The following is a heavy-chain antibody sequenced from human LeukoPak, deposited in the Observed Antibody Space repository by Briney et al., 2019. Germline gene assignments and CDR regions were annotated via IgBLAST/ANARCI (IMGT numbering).Heavy chain of an antibody. Sequence: PSETLSLTCTVSGSSISTSYYYWGWIRQPPGKGLEWIGSIYYSGSSYYKPSLKSRVTISVDTSKNQFSLKLSSVTAADTAVYYRARDHYGVFDYWGQGTLVTVSS. CDR1: GSSISTSYYY. D-gene: IGHD4-17*01. J-gene: IGHJ4*02. V-gene: IGHV4-39*02. CDR3: ARDHYGVFDY. CDR2: IYYSGSS.